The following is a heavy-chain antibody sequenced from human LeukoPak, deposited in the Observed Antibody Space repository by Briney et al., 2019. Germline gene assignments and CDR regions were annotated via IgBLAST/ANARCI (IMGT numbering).Heavy chain of an antibody. CDR2: IYYSGST. D-gene: IGHD6-19*01. V-gene: IGHV4-39*01. J-gene: IGHJ4*02. CDR3: ARRPGGIAVAGPIDY. Sequence: KPSETLSLTCNVAGGSISSSSYYWGWIRQPPGKGLEWIGSIYYSGSTYYNPSLKSRVTISVDTSKNQFSLKLSSVTAADTAVYYCARRPGGIAVAGPIDYWGQGTLVTVSS. CDR1: GGSISSSSYY.